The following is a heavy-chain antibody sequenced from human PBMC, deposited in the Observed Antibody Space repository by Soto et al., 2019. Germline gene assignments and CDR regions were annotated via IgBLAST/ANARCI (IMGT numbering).Heavy chain of an antibody. D-gene: IGHD6-13*01. Sequence: SETLSLTCTVSGGSISSSSYYWGWIRQPPGKGLEWIGSIYYSGSTYYNPSLKSRVTISVDTSKNQFSLKLSSVTAADTAVYYCARHRAIAAAIWFAFDIWGQGTMVTV. V-gene: IGHV4-39*01. CDR1: GGSISSSSYY. CDR3: ARHRAIAAAIWFAFDI. CDR2: IYYSGST. J-gene: IGHJ3*02.